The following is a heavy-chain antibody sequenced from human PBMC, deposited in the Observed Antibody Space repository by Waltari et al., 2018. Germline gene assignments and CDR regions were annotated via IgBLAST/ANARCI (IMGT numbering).Heavy chain of an antibody. CDR1: GYSISSGYY. CDR3: AREQAGTRYFDY. J-gene: IGHJ4*02. V-gene: IGHV4-38-2*02. CDR2: IYHSGST. Sequence: QVQLQESGPGLVQPSETLSLTCAVSGYSISSGYYCGWIRQPPGKGLEWIGSIYHSGSTYYNPSLKSRVTISVDTSKNQFSLKLSSVTAADTAVYYCAREQAGTRYFDYWGQGTLVTVSS. D-gene: IGHD6-13*01.